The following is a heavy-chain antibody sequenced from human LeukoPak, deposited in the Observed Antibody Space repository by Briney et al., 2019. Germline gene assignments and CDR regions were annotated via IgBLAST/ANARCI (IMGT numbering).Heavy chain of an antibody. Sequence: GGSLRLSCAASGFTFSDYYMSWIRQASGKGLEWVSYISSSSSYTNYADSVKGRFTISRDNAKNSLYLQMNSLRAEDTAVYYCARVPSSISSTAIIFYYFDYWGQGTLVTVSA. CDR3: ARVPSSISSTAIIFYYFDY. CDR1: GFTFSDYY. V-gene: IGHV3-11*06. CDR2: ISSSSSYT. D-gene: IGHD2-21*02. J-gene: IGHJ4*02.